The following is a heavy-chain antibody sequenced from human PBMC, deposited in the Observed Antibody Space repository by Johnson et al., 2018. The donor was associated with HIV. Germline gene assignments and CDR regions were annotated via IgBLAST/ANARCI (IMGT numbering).Heavy chain of an antibody. CDR2: IYSGGST. Sequence: EVQLVESGGGVVQPGRSLRLSCAASRFTFSIYAMTWVRQAPGKGLEWVSVIYSGGSTYYADSVKGRFTISRDNSKNTLYLQMNSLRAEDTAVYFCARGCRDGYTCDAFDVWGQGTRVTVSS. CDR1: RFTFSIYA. CDR3: ARGCRDGYTCDAFDV. D-gene: IGHD5-24*01. V-gene: IGHV3-66*01. J-gene: IGHJ3*01.